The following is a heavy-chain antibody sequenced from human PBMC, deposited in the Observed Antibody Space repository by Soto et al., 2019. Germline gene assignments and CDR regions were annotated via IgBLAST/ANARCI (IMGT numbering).Heavy chain of an antibody. Sequence: GGPLRLSFAATGFTFSSYAMSWVRQAPGKGLEGVSAISGSGGSTYYADSVKGRFTISRDNSKNTLYLQMNSLRAEDTDVYYCAKYLRTYYYRSGSDQYFQHWGQGTLVNVSS. CDR2: ISGSGGST. D-gene: IGHD3-10*01. CDR3: AKYLRTYYYRSGSDQYFQH. V-gene: IGHV3-23*01. J-gene: IGHJ1*01. CDR1: GFTFSSYA.